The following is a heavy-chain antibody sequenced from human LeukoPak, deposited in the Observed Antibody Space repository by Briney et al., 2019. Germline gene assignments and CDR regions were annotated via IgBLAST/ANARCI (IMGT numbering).Heavy chain of an antibody. CDR1: GFTFSSYA. V-gene: IGHV3-30*04. CDR3: AKGLRGDLPTASDY. Sequence: PGRSLRLSCAASGFTFSSYAMHWVRQAPGKGLEWVALISYDGSDIYYADSVKVRFTISRDNSKNTLYLQMNSLRDEDTAVYYCAKGLRGDLPTASDYWGQGTLVTVSS. CDR2: ISYDGSDI. D-gene: IGHD3-16*01. J-gene: IGHJ4*02.